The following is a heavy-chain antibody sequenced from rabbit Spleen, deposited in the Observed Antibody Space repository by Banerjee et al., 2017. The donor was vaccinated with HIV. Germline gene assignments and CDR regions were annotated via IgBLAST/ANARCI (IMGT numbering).Heavy chain of an antibody. V-gene: IGHV1S45*01. Sequence: QEQLEESGGGLVKPEGSLTLTCKASGFSFNGFSFNGGYDMCWVRQAPGKGLEWVACAYAGSSGSTYSATWAKGRFTISKTSSTTVTLQMTSLTAADTATYFCARDGDDNGNGYQFNLWGQGTLVTVS. CDR2: AYAGSSGST. CDR3: ARDGDDNGNGYQFNL. CDR1: GFSFNGFSFNGGYD. J-gene: IGHJ4*01. D-gene: IGHD6-1*01.